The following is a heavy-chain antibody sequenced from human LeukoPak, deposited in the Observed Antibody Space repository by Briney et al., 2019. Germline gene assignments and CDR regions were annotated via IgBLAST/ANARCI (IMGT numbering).Heavy chain of an antibody. J-gene: IGHJ6*02. CDR2: ISGSGGST. V-gene: IGHV3-23*01. D-gene: IGHD2-2*01. Sequence: PGGSLRLSCAASGSTFSSYAMSWVRQAPGKGLEWVSAISGSGGSTYYADSVKGRFTISRDNSKNTLYLQMNSLRAEDTAVYYCAKDRTRCPRPLCYYGMDVWGQGTTVTVSS. CDR1: GSTFSSYA. CDR3: AKDRTRCPRPLCYYGMDV.